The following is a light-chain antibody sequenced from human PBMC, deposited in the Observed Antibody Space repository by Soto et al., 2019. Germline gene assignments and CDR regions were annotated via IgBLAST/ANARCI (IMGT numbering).Light chain of an antibody. CDR3: QQSYSRVT. V-gene: IGKV1-39*01. CDR2: AAS. J-gene: IGKJ1*01. Sequence: DLPMTQSPSSLSASVGDGVTITCRASQSISSYVSWYQQKPGKAPKLLIYAASRLQSGVPSRFSGSRSGTDFTLTISSLQPEDFATYYCQQSYSRVTFGQGTKVEIK. CDR1: QSISSY.